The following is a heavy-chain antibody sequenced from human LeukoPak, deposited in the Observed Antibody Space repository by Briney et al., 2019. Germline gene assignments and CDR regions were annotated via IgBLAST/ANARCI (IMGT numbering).Heavy chain of an antibody. V-gene: IGHV3-64*01. CDR3: ARDFGLTGKVDY. CDR1: GFTFRRYA. Sequence: PGGSLRLSCAAAGFTFRRYAMHWVRQAPGEGLGSVSAFSSNGGSTYYAISVKGRFTISRDNSKKTLYLKMGSLSAEDLAVYYCARDFGLTGKVDYWGQGTLVTVSS. D-gene: IGHD1-20*01. J-gene: IGHJ4*02. CDR2: FSSNGGST.